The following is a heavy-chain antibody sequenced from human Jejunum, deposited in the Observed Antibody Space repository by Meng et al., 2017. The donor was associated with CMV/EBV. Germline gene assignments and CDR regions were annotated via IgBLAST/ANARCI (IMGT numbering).Heavy chain of an antibody. D-gene: IGHD6-19*01. CDR2: MNPNRGTT. J-gene: IGHJ4*02. CDR3: ATGVADFEY. CDR1: GYTFNSYD. V-gene: IGHV1-8*01. Sequence: QLQELQAGVEGKKPGASVKFSGKASGYTFNSYDINWVRQGTGQGLEWMGWMNPNRGTTGYAQKFQGRVTMTRNISKSTAYMDLSSLRSEDTAVYYCATGVADFEYWGQGTLVTVSS.